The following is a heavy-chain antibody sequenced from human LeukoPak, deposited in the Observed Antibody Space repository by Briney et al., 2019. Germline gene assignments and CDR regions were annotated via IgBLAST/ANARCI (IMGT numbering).Heavy chain of an antibody. J-gene: IGHJ4*02. CDR1: GGSISSYY. CDR2: IYYSGST. D-gene: IGHD3-10*01. Sequence: PSETLSLPCTVSGGSISSYYWSWIRQPPGKGLEWIGYIYYSGSTNYNPSLKSRVTISVDTSKNQFSLKLSSVTAADTAVYYCARGSIDYGSGNYQAHFDYWGQGTLVTVSS. V-gene: IGHV4-59*01. CDR3: ARGSIDYGSGNYQAHFDY.